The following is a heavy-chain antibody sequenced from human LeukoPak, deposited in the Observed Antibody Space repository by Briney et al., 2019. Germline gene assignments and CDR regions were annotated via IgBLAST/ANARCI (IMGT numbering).Heavy chain of an antibody. V-gene: IGHV4-30-4*08. CDR1: RGSISSGDYY. J-gene: IGHJ4*02. Sequence: SETLSLTCTVSRGSISSGDYYWRWIRQPQGKGLEWIGYIYYSGSTYYNPSLKSRVTISVDTSKNQFSLKLSSVTAADTAVYYCARVGPAEWSHYFDYWGQGTLVTVCS. CDR3: ARVGPAEWSHYFDY. D-gene: IGHD3-3*01. CDR2: IYYSGST.